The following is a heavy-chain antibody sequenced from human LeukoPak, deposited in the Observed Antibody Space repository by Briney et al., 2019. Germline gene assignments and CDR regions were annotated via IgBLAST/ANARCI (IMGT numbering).Heavy chain of an antibody. CDR1: GGTFSSYA. J-gene: IGHJ3*01. CDR2: IIPIFGTA. V-gene: IGHV1-69*13. D-gene: IGHD1-1*01. Sequence: VKVSCKASGGTFSSYAISWVRQAPGQGLEWMGGIIPIFGTANYAQKFQGRVTITADESTSTAYMELSSLRSDDTAVYYCARDFYHSGTNWYDVFDVWGQGTMVTVSS. CDR3: ARDFYHSGTNWYDVFDV.